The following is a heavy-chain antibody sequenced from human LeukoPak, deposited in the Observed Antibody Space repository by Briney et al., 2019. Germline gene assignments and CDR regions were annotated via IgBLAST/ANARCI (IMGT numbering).Heavy chain of an antibody. CDR1: GFTFSSYG. Sequence: GGSLRLSCAASGFTFSSYGMHWVRQAPGKGLERVAVISYDGSNKYYADSVKGRFTISRDNSKNTLYLQMNSLRAEDTAVYYCAKPFQRGDYYGSGTYSGMDVWGQGTTVTVSS. CDR3: AKPFQRGDYYGSGTYSGMDV. D-gene: IGHD3-10*01. V-gene: IGHV3-30*18. CDR2: ISYDGSNK. J-gene: IGHJ6*02.